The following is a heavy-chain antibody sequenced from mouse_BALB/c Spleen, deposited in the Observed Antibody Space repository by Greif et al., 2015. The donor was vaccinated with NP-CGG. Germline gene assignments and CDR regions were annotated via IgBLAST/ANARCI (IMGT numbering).Heavy chain of an antibody. CDR2: INPYNDGT. V-gene: IGHV1-14*01. Sequence: EVKLVESGPELVKPGASVKMSCKASGYTFTSYVMHWVKQKPGQGLEWIGYINPYNDGTKYNEKFKGKATLTSDKSSSTAYMEHSSLTSEDSAVYYCTRRDGNYFGFWGQGTTLTVSS. D-gene: IGHD1-1*01. CDR1: GYTFTSYV. J-gene: IGHJ2*01. CDR3: TRRDGNYFGF.